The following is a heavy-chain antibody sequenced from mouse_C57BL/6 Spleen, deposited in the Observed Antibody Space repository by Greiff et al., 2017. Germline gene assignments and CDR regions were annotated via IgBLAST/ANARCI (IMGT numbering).Heavy chain of an antibody. Sequence: EVQLQESGAELVRPGASVKLSCTASGFNIKDDYMHWVKQRPEQGLEWIGWIDPENGDTEYASKFQGKATITADTSSNTAYLQLSSLTSEDTAVYYCTTPGSSYVGYFDVWGTGTTVTVSS. CDR1: GFNIKDDY. D-gene: IGHD1-1*01. CDR3: TTPGSSYVGYFDV. J-gene: IGHJ1*03. CDR2: IDPENGDT. V-gene: IGHV14-4*01.